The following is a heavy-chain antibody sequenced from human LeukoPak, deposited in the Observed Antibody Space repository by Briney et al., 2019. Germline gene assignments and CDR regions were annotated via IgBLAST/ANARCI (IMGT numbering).Heavy chain of an antibody. D-gene: IGHD3-16*02. Sequence: GGSLRLSCAASGFTFSSYAMHWVRQAPGKGLEWVAVIWYDGSNEYYADSVKGRFTISRDNSKNTLYLQMNSLRAEDTAVYYCAKPEEYYDYVWGSYRKYYFDYWGQGTLVTVSS. V-gene: IGHV3-33*08. J-gene: IGHJ4*02. CDR3: AKPEEYYDYVWGSYRKYYFDY. CDR1: GFTFSSYA. CDR2: IWYDGSNE.